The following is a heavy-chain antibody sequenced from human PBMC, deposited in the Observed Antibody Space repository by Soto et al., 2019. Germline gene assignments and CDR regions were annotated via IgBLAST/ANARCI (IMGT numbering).Heavy chain of an antibody. V-gene: IGHV6-1*01. CDR1: GDSVSSNSAA. CDR3: ASGNLSELGGDAFDI. Sequence: QSQTLSLTCAISGDSVSSNSAAWNWIRQSPSRGLEWLGRTYYRSKWYNDYAVSVKSRITINPDTSKNQFSLQLNSVTPEDTAVYYCASGNLSELGGDAFDIWGQGTMVTVSS. D-gene: IGHD3-10*01. CDR2: TYYRSKWYN. J-gene: IGHJ3*02.